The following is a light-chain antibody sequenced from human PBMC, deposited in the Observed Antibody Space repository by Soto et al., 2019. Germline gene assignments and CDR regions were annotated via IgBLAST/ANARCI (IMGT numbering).Light chain of an antibody. V-gene: IGKV3-20*01. Sequence: DIVMTQTPLSSPVTLGQAASISCRSSQSLVHNDGNTYLAWYQQKPGQAPRLLIYSASRRATGIPDRFSGSVSGTDFTLTISRLEPEDFAVYYCQQYGSSPITFGQGTRLEIK. CDR2: SAS. J-gene: IGKJ5*01. CDR1: QSLVHNDGNTY. CDR3: QQYGSSPIT.